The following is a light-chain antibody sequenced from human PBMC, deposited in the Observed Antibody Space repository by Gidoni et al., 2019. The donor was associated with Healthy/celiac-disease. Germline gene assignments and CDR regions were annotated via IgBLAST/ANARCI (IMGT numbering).Light chain of an antibody. CDR3: QQYGSSPRFT. V-gene: IGKV3-20*01. J-gene: IGKJ3*01. CDR1: QSVSSSY. CDR2: GAS. Sequence: EIVLTQSPGPLSLSPGERATLSCRASQSVSSSYLAWYQQKPGQAPRLLIYGASSRATGIPDRCSGSGSGTDFTITISRLEPEDVAVYYCQQYGSSPRFTFGPGTKVDIK.